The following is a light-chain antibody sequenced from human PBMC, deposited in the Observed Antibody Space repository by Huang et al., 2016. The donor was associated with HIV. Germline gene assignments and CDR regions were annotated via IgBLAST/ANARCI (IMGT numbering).Light chain of an antibody. Sequence: EIVLTQSPATLSLSPGERATLSCRASQSVFSYLAWYQQKPGQAPRLLMYDASNRATGIPVRFSGSGSGTDFTLTIISLEPEEFAVYYCQQRNNWPLTFGPGTKVDIK. CDR1: QSVFSY. V-gene: IGKV3-11*01. J-gene: IGKJ3*01. CDR2: DAS. CDR3: QQRNNWPLT.